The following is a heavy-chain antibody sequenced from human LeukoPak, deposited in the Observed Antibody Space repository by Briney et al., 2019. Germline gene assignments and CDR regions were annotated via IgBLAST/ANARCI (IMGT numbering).Heavy chain of an antibody. J-gene: IGHJ5*02. V-gene: IGHV3-30*04. CDR1: GFTFSSYA. CDR3: AGFYGSGSYLGSPQWFDP. Sequence: PGGSLRLSCAASGFTFSSYAMRWVRQAPGKGLEWVAVISYDGSNKYYADSVKGRFTISRDNAKNSLYLQMNSLRAEDTAVYYCAGFYGSGSYLGSPQWFDPWGQGTLVTVSS. D-gene: IGHD3-10*01. CDR2: ISYDGSNK.